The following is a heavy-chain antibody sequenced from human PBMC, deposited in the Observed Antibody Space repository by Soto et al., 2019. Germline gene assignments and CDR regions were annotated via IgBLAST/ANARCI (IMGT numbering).Heavy chain of an antibody. CDR1: GLTSGSYW. Sequence: EVQLVESGGGLVQPGGSLRLSCAASGLTSGSYWIHWVRKAPGKGLVWASRISNDGSSTNYADSVKGRFTISRDNAKNTVYLQMNSLRAEDTAVYYCARDTYYYDSSDHFSADAFDIWGQGTMVTVSS. CDR3: ARDTYYYDSSDHFSADAFDI. D-gene: IGHD3-22*01. J-gene: IGHJ3*02. V-gene: IGHV3-74*01. CDR2: ISNDGSST.